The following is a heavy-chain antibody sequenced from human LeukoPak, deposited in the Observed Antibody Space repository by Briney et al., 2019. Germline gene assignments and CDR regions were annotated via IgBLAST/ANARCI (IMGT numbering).Heavy chain of an antibody. CDR2: IYHSGST. J-gene: IGHJ6*03. CDR1: GYSISSGYY. Sequence: SETLSLTCAVSGYSISSGYYWGWIRQPPGKGLEWMGSIYHSGSTYYNPSLKSRVTISVDTSKNQFSPKLSSVTAADTAVYYCARLHYANYMDVWGKGTTVTVSS. CDR3: ARLHYANYMDV. V-gene: IGHV4-38-2*01. D-gene: IGHD3-16*01.